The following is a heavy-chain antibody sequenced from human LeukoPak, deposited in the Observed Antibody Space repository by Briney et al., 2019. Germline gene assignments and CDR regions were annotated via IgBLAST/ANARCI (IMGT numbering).Heavy chain of an antibody. CDR1: GGSFSGYY. CDR2: INHSGSA. D-gene: IGHD1-14*01. J-gene: IGHJ6*03. Sequence: SETLSLTCAVYGGSFSGYYWSWIRQPPGKGLEWIGEINHSGSANYNPSLKSRVTISVDTSKNQFSLKLSSVTAADTAVYYCARGRQSLGIYYYMDVWGKGTTVTVSS. CDR3: ARGRQSLGIYYYMDV. V-gene: IGHV4-34*01.